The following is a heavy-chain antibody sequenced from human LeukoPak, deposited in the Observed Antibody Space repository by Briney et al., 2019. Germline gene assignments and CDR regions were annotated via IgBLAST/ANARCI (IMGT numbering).Heavy chain of an antibody. CDR2: IQSDEIDK. J-gene: IGHJ4*02. CDR3: AKERKLLPFDC. CDR1: GFTFTGFF. Sequence: GGSLRLSCAASGFTFTGFFMSWLRQAPGKGLEWVAFIQSDEIDKFYADSVKGRFTVSRDNSKNTLYLQMNSLRAEDTAVYYCAKERKLLPFDCWGQGTLVTVSS. V-gene: IGHV3-30*02. D-gene: IGHD4-23*01.